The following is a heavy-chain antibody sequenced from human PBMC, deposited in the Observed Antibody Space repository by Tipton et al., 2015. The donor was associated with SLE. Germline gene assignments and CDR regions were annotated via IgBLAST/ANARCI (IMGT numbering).Heavy chain of an antibody. Sequence: SLRLSCAASGFTFSSFAMHCVRQAPGKGLEWVAVISYDGTYKYNADSVKGRFTISRDNSKNTLYLQMNTLRAEDTSVYFCARGGRDDNAFDIWGQGTMVPGSS. D-gene: IGHD3-9*01. CDR2: ISYDGTYK. CDR3: ARGGRDDNAFDI. CDR1: GFTFSSFA. V-gene: IGHV3-30-3*01. J-gene: IGHJ3*02.